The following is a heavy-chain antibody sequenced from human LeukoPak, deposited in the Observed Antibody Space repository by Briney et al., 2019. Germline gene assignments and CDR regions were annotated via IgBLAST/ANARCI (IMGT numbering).Heavy chain of an antibody. CDR2: ISLSGSSI. CDR3: ARDLGQYYDTSDNWFDP. D-gene: IGHD3-22*01. J-gene: IGHJ5*02. Sequence: GGSLRLSCAASGFIFSSYSMIWVRQAPGKGLEWVASISLSGSSIYYADSVKGRFTISRDNAKNSLYLQMNSLRAEDTAVYYCARDLGQYYDTSDNWFDPWGQGTLVTVSS. CDR1: GFIFSSYS. V-gene: IGHV3-21*01.